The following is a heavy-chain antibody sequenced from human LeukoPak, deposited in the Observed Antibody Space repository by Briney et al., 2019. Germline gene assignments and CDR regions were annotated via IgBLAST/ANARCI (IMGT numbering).Heavy chain of an antibody. J-gene: IGHJ6*03. CDR3: ARTTMVRGTYFMDV. Sequence: SETLSLTCSISRHSISSAYYWGWIRQPPGKGLEWIGSKYHSGSTFYNPSLKSRVTISVDTSKNQFSPKMRSVTAADTAVYYCARTTMVRGTYFMDVWGKGTTVTISS. V-gene: IGHV4-38-2*02. D-gene: IGHD3-10*01. CDR1: RHSISSAYY. CDR2: KYHSGST.